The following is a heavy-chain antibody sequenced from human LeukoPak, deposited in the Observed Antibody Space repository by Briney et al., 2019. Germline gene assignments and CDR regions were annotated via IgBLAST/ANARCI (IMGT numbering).Heavy chain of an antibody. Sequence: GGSLRLSCAASGFTFDDYAMHWVRQAPGKGLEWVSGISWNSGSIGYADSVKGRFTISRDNAKNSLYLQVNSLRAEDTALYYCAKDRFLDGGLIDYWGQGTLVTVSS. J-gene: IGHJ4*02. D-gene: IGHD4-23*01. CDR1: GFTFDDYA. V-gene: IGHV3-9*01. CDR2: ISWNSGSI. CDR3: AKDRFLDGGLIDY.